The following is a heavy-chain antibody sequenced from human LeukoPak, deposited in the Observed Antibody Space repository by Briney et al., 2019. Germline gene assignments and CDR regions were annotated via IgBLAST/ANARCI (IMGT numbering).Heavy chain of an antibody. Sequence: ASVKVSCKASGGTFSSYAISWVRQAPGQRLEWVGWINAGNGDTKYSQKFQGRVTIARDTSASTAYMELSSLRSEDTAVYYCARDRGGTGDFDYWGQGTLVTVSS. D-gene: IGHD1-1*01. J-gene: IGHJ4*02. CDR2: INAGNGDT. CDR1: GGTFSSYA. CDR3: ARDRGGTGDFDY. V-gene: IGHV1-3*01.